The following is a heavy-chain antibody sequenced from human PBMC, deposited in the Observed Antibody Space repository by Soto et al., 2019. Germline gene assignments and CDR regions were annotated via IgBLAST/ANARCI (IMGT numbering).Heavy chain of an antibody. V-gene: IGHV3-21*01. CDR3: ASARGRELLLAY. CDR1: GFTFSSYS. Sequence: EVQLVESGGGLVKPGGSLRLSCAASGFTFSSYSMNWVRQAPGKGLEWVSSISSSSSYIYYADSVKGRFTISRDNAKNSLYLQMNSLRAEDTAVYYCASARGRELLLAYWGQGTLVTVSS. CDR2: ISSSSSYI. J-gene: IGHJ4*02. D-gene: IGHD1-26*01.